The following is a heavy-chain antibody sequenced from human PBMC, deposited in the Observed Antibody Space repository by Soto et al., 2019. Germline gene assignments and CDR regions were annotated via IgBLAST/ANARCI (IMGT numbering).Heavy chain of an antibody. J-gene: IGHJ4*02. Sequence: GASVKVCSKACGGAFGSCARRWVRQAPGQGLEWMGGIIPIFGTANYARKFQGRVTITADESTSTAYMEQSSLRSEDTAVYYCASYYYDSSGYHGPPDYWGQGTLVTVSS. V-gene: IGHV1-69*13. CDR1: GGAFGSCA. CDR2: IIPIFGTA. D-gene: IGHD3-22*01. CDR3: ASYYYDSSGYHGPPDY.